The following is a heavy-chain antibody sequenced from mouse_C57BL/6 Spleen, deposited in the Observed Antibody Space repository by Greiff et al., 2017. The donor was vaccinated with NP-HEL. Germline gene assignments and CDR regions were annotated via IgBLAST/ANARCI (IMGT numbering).Heavy chain of an antibody. J-gene: IGHJ3*01. V-gene: IGHV2-2*01. CDR1: GFSLTSYG. Sequence: VQVVESGPGLVQPSQSLSITCTVSGFSLTSYGVHWVRQSPGKGLEWLGVIWSGGSTDYNAAFISRLSISKDNSKSQVFFKMNSLQADDTAIYYCARNRMVTSFDYWGQGTLVTVSA. CDR2: IWSGGST. D-gene: IGHD2-2*01. CDR3: ARNRMVTSFDY.